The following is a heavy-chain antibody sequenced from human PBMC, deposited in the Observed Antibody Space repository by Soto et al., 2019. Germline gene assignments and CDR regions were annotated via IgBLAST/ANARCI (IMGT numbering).Heavy chain of an antibody. Sequence: ASVKVSCKASGYTFTGYYMHWGRQAPGQGLEWMGWINPNSGGTNYAQKFQGWVTMTRDTSISTAYMELSRLRSDDTAVYYCARAQYYYDSSGYYYEAYYFEYWGQGTLVTVSS. D-gene: IGHD3-22*01. V-gene: IGHV1-2*04. CDR1: GYTFTGYY. CDR3: ARAQYYYDSSGYYYEAYYFEY. CDR2: INPNSGGT. J-gene: IGHJ4*02.